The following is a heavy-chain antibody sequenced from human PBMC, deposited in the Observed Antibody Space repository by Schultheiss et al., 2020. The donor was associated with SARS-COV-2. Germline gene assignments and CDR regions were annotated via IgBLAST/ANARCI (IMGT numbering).Heavy chain of an antibody. Sequence: GESLKISCAASGFTFSSYGMHWVRQSPGKGPEWVALIYYDGSNKLYADSVKGRFAISRDNSKNTLYLQMSSLRAEDTAVYYCVKGGYSSQIKHYYYMDVWGKGTTVTVSS. CDR2: IYYDGSNK. V-gene: IGHV3-30*02. D-gene: IGHD6-13*01. CDR3: VKGGYSSQIKHYYYMDV. CDR1: GFTFSSYG. J-gene: IGHJ6*03.